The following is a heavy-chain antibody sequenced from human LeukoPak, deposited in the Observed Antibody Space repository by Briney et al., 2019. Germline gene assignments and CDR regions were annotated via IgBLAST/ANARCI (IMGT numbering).Heavy chain of an antibody. Sequence: ASVKVSCKTSGYTFSNFGINWVRQAPGQGLEWMGWISGNNDNPNYGQKFRGRFTVTTDSSTSTAYMELTRLRSDDTAVYYCARVVGGNYYGSETDDYWGQGTLVTVSS. D-gene: IGHD3-10*01. V-gene: IGHV1-18*01. J-gene: IGHJ4*02. CDR3: ARVVGGNYYGSETDDY. CDR1: GYTFSNFG. CDR2: ISGNNDNP.